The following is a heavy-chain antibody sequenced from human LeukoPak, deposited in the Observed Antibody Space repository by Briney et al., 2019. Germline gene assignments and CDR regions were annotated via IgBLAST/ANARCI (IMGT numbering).Heavy chain of an antibody. CDR3: ARQPASGYDEGNY. Sequence: GESLKICCKGSGYSFTSYWIGWVRQMPGKGVEWMGIIYPGDSDTRYSPSFQGQVTISADKSISTAYLQWSSLKASDTAMYYCARQPASGYDEGNYWGQGTLVTVSS. V-gene: IGHV5-51*01. CDR1: GYSFTSYW. D-gene: IGHD5-12*01. J-gene: IGHJ4*02. CDR2: IYPGDSDT.